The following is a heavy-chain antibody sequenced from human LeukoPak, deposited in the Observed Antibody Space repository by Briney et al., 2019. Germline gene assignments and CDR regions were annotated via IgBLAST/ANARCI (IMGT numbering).Heavy chain of an antibody. CDR2: IYSGGST. J-gene: IGHJ3*02. Sequence: PGGSLRLSCAASGFTVSSNYMSWVRQAPGKGLEWVSVIYSGGSTYYADSVKGRFTISRDNSKNTLCLQMNSLRAEDTAVYYCARDTSGDYGAFDIWGQGTMVTVSS. CDR1: GFTVSSNY. D-gene: IGHD4-17*01. CDR3: ARDTSGDYGAFDI. V-gene: IGHV3-53*01.